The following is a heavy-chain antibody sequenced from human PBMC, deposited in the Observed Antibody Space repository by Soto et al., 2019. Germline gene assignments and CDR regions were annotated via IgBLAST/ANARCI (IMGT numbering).Heavy chain of an antibody. D-gene: IGHD3-16*02. CDR2: IYYSGST. J-gene: IGHJ5*02. Sequence: SRTRKPPGKVLEWIGCIYYSGSTYYNPSLRSRIAMAVDTSKNQFSLKVNSVTAADTAVYFCASVSRRGFRDPSFLNCFDPRGQRTLLT. CDR3: ASVSRRGFRDPSFLNCFDP. V-gene: IGHV4-30-4*01.